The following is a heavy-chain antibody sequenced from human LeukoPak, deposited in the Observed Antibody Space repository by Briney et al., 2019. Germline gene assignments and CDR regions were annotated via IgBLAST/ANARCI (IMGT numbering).Heavy chain of an antibody. J-gene: IGHJ4*02. V-gene: IGHV4-34*01. Sequence: SETLSLTCAVYGGSFSGYYWSWIRQPPGKGLEWIGEINHSGSTNYNPSLKSRVTISVDMSKNQFSLKLSSVTAADTAVYYCARETAPLLSKYYFDYWGQGTLVSVSS. CDR1: GGSFSGYY. CDR3: ARETAPLLSKYYFDY. CDR2: INHSGST. D-gene: IGHD1-26*01.